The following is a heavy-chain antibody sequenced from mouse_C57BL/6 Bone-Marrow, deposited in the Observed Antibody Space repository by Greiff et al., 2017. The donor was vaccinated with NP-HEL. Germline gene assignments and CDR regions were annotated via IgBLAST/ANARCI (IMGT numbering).Heavy chain of an antibody. J-gene: IGHJ3*01. CDR3: ARRRYSPWLAY. Sequence: VQLQQSGPVLVKPGASVTMSCKASGYTFTDYYMNWVKQSHGKSLEWIGVINPYNGGTSYNQKFKGKATLTVDKSSSTAYMELNILTSEDPAVYYCARRRYSPWLAYWGQGTLVTVSA. CDR2: INPYNGGT. V-gene: IGHV1-19*01. D-gene: IGHD2-12*01. CDR1: GYTFTDYY.